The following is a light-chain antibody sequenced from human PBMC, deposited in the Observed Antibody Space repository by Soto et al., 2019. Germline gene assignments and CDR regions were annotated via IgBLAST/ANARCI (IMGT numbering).Light chain of an antibody. J-gene: IGKJ4*01. CDR3: QQYGSSLLT. CDR1: QSVSSSY. V-gene: IGKV3-20*01. Sequence: EIVLTQSPCTLSFSPLERATLSCRASQSVSSSYLAWYQQKPGQAPRLLIYGASSRATGIPDRFSGSGSGTDFTLTISRLEPEDFAVYYCQQYGSSLLTFGGGTKVDIK. CDR2: GAS.